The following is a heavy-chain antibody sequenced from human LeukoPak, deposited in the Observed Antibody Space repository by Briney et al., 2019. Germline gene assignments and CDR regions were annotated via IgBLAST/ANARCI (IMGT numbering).Heavy chain of an antibody. D-gene: IGHD3-10*01. J-gene: IGHJ4*02. CDR1: GFTFSSYS. CDR2: ISSSSSYI. V-gene: IGHV3-21*01. CDR3: ARDLEITYYYGSGSLSFGY. Sequence: GSLRLSCAASGFTFSSYSMNWVRQAPGKGLEWVSSISSSSSYIYYADSVKGRFTISRDNAKNSLYLQMNSLRAEDTAVYYCARDLEITYYYGSGSLSFGYWGQGTLVTVSS.